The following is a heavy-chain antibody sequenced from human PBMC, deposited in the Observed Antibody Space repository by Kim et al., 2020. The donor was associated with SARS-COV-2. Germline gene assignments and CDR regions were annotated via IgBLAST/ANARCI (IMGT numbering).Heavy chain of an antibody. D-gene: IGHD2-2*01. CDR2: INPSSGDT. Sequence: AAVKVSCKASGYTFTGYYIHWVRQAPGQRLEWMGRINPSSGDTKYAQRFQGRVTITRDTSTSTAYMELSRLRSDDTAVYYCAREHRPGYSTSCDVWG. CDR3: AREHRPGYSTSCDV. V-gene: IGHV1-2*06. CDR1: GYTFTGYY. J-gene: IGHJ3*01.